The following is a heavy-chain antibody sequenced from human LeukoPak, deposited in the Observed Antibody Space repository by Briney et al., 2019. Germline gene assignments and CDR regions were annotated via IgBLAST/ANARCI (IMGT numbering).Heavy chain of an antibody. CDR2: IYYSGST. V-gene: IGHV4-59*12. Sequence: SETLSLTCTVSGGSISSYYWSWIRQPPGKGLEWIGYIYYSGSTNYNPSLKSRVTISVDTSKNQFSLKLSSVTAADTAVYYCSRLWMGYYYDSSGYYAPWGYYYYYMDVWGKGTTVTVSS. CDR3: SRLWMGYYYDSSGYYAPWGYYYYYMDV. D-gene: IGHD3-22*01. J-gene: IGHJ6*03. CDR1: GGSISSYY.